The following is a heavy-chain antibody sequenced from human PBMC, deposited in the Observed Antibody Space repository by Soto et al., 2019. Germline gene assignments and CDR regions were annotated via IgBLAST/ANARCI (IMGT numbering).Heavy chain of an antibody. CDR1: GYTFSNYY. D-gene: IGHD3-10*01. CDR3: ARNGVNMVNDY. CDR2: INPSGGSP. V-gene: IGHV1-46*01. J-gene: IGHJ4*02. Sequence: ASVKVSCKASGYTFSNYYLHWVRQAPGQGLEWMGVINPSGGSPTYAQKFQGRVTMTRDRSTSTLYMELSSLTSEDTAVYYCARNGVNMVNDYWGQGTLVTVSS.